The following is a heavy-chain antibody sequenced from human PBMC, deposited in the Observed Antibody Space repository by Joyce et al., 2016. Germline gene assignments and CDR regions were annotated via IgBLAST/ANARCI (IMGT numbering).Heavy chain of an antibody. Sequence: EVQLVQSGGGLVQPGGSLRLSCAASGFTFSRYWMSWVRQAPGKGLEWVANIKEDGSAQYYVDSVRGRFTISRDNAKNSLYRQLSSLSAEDSAVYYCARDAAGYNIWGQGTLVIVSS. CDR2: IKEDGSAQ. CDR1: GFTFSRYW. CDR3: ARDAAGYNI. D-gene: IGHD5-24*01. J-gene: IGHJ4*02. V-gene: IGHV3-7*01.